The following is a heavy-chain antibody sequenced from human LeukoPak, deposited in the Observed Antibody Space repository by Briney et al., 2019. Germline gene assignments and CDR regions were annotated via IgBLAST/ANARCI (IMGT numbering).Heavy chain of an antibody. D-gene: IGHD3-16*02. CDR3: ARINYDYVWGSYRSPTSHNWFDP. CDR2: MNPNSGNT. V-gene: IGHV1-8*01. CDR1: GYTFTSYD. Sequence: ASVTVSCKASGYTFTSYDINWVRQAAGQGLEWMGWMNPNSGNTGYAQKFQGRVTMTRNTSISTAYMELSSLRSEDTAVYYCARINYDYVWGSYRSPTSHNWFDPWGQGTLVTVSS. J-gene: IGHJ5*02.